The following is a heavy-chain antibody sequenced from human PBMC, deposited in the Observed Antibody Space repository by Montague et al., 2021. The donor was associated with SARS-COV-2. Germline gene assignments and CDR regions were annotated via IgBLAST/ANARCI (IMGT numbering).Heavy chain of an antibody. J-gene: IGHJ4*02. D-gene: IGHD2-8*02. CDR2: IWNDGSKT. Sequence: RLSCAASGFLFSNYGVTWVRQAPGKGLEWVSPIWNDGSKTYYADSVKGRFTISRDNSNNLLYLQMDSLRAEDAAVYYCVGDPGGSGTFDYWGQGTQVTVSS. CDR3: VGDPGGSGTFDY. CDR1: GFLFSNYG. V-gene: IGHV3-33*01.